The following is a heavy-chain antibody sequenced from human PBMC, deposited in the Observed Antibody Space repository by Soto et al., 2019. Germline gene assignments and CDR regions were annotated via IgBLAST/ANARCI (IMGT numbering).Heavy chain of an antibody. CDR3: ARNPAVRLEWSSDI. J-gene: IGHJ3*02. CDR1: GGNFNNYG. D-gene: IGHD3-3*01. CDR2: IIPMFDIA. Sequence: SVKVSCKASGGNFNNYGITWVRQAPGQGLEWMGGIIPMFDIANYAQKFQGRVTITADESTSTAYMELSSLRSEDTAVYFCARNPAVRLEWSSDIWGQGTMVTVSS. V-gene: IGHV1-69*13.